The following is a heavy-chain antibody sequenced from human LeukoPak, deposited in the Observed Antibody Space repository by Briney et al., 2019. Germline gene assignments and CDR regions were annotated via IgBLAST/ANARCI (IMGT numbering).Heavy chain of an antibody. CDR3: AKERSAHYYYYYMDV. D-gene: IGHD3-10*01. CDR1: GFTFDDYA. Sequence: PGGSLRLSCAASGFTFDDYAMHWVRQAPGKGLEWVSLISGDGGGTYYADSVKGRFTISRDNSKNSLYLQMNSLRTEDTALYYCAKERSAHYYYYYMDVWGKGTTVTVSS. CDR2: ISGDGGGT. V-gene: IGHV3-43*02. J-gene: IGHJ6*03.